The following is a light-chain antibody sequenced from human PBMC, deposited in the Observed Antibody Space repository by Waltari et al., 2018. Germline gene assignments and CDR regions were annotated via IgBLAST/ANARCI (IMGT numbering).Light chain of an antibody. Sequence: QSALTQPAPVSGSPGQSITISCTGSRTDLGSSTLFPWEQPHPDKAPKLLIYEGTERPSGISHRFSGSKPGNTASLTISKLQAEDEADYYCCSYAGSSPSYVFGTGTKVTVL. CDR2: EGT. V-gene: IGLV2-23*01. J-gene: IGLJ1*01. CDR1: RTDLGSSTL. CDR3: CSYAGSSPSYV.